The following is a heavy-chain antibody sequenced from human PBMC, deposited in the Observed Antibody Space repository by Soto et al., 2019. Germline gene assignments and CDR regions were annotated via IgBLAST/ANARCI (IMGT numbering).Heavy chain of an antibody. D-gene: IGHD4-17*01. CDR1: GFTFSSYA. Sequence: GGSLRLSCAASGFTFSSYAMSWVRQAPGKGLEWVSAISGSGGSTYYADSVKGRFTISRDNSKNTLYLQMNSLRAEDTAVYYCAKRRLRDYGGNSLDFQHWGQGTLVTVSS. CDR2: ISGSGGST. V-gene: IGHV3-23*01. CDR3: AKRRLRDYGGNSLDFQH. J-gene: IGHJ1*01.